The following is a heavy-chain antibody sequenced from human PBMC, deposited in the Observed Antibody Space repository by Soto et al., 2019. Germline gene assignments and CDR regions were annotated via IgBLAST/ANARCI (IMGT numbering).Heavy chain of an antibody. V-gene: IGHV4-34*01. CDR2: INHSGST. CDR3: ARAFDILTGYYGMDV. J-gene: IGHJ6*02. Sequence: PSETLSLTCAVYGGSFSGYYWSWIRQPPGKGLEWIGEINHSGSTNYNPSLKSRVTISVDTSKNQFSLKLSSVTAADTAVYYCARAFDILTGYYGMDVWGQGTTVTVSS. D-gene: IGHD3-9*01. CDR1: GGSFSGYY.